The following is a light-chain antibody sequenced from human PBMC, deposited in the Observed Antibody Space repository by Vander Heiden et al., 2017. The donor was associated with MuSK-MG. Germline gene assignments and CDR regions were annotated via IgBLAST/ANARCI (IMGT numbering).Light chain of an antibody. CDR3: MRFQPSQRLT. J-gene: IGKJ5*01. V-gene: IGKV2-28*01. Sequence: IVFTQSPLSLTVTPGEPASISCTSSQSVLESRGNSHVYWLMQKPGQAPQLLIYLSSHRAAGVPDRFSGSGSGIDFTLRMSKGEAVDVRLYYCMRFQPSQRLTFGQGTRLEI. CDR2: LSS. CDR1: QSVLESRGNSH.